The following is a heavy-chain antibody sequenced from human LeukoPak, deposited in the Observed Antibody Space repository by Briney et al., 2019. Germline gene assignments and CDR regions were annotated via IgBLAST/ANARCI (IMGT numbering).Heavy chain of an antibody. D-gene: IGHD6-13*01. V-gene: IGHV4-59*01. Sequence: TSETLSLTCTVSGGSISSYYWSWVRQPPGKGLEWIGYIYYSGSTNYNPSLKNRVTISVDTSKNQFSLKLSSVTAADTAVYYCARDLATAATADLAFDIWGPGTMVTVSS. CDR2: IYYSGST. CDR1: GGSISSYY. CDR3: ARDLATAATADLAFDI. J-gene: IGHJ3*02.